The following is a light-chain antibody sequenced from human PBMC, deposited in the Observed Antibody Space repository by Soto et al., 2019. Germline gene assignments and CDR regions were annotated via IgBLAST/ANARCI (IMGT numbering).Light chain of an antibody. V-gene: IGKV3-15*01. J-gene: IGKJ1*01. CDR2: GAS. Sequence: EIVMTQSPATLSVSPGGRATLSCRASQSISDTLAWYQQKPGQAPRLLIFGASTRATGIPARFSGSGSETEFTLTISSLQSEDFAVYYCQQYNNWPPWTFGQGTKVDIK. CDR3: QQYNNWPPWT. CDR1: QSISDT.